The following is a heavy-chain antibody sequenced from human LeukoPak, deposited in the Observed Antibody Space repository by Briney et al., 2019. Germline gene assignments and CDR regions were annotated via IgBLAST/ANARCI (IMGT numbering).Heavy chain of an antibody. CDR3: ARDQRDYPDY. V-gene: IGHV4-38-2*02. J-gene: IGHJ4*02. CDR1: GYSISSGYY. Sequence: SETLSLTCTVSGYSISSGYYRGWIWQPPGKGLEWIGSIYHSGSTYYNPSLKSRVTISVDTSKNQFSLKLSSVTAADTAVYYCARDQRDYPDYWGQGTLVTVSS. D-gene: IGHD4-17*01. CDR2: IYHSGST.